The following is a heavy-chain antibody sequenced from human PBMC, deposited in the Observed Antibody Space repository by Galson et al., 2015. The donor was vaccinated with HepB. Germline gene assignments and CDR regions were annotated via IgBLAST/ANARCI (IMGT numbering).Heavy chain of an antibody. Sequence: SLRLSCAASGFTFSSYSMNWVRQAPGKGLEWVSSISSSSSYIYYADSVKGRFTISRDNAKNSLYLQMNSLRAEDTAVYYCARDDWGGNAGPTGSDWFDPWGQGTLVTVSS. CDR1: GFTFSSYS. V-gene: IGHV3-21*01. CDR3: ARDDWGGNAGPTGSDWFDP. D-gene: IGHD4-23*01. J-gene: IGHJ5*02. CDR2: ISSSSSYI.